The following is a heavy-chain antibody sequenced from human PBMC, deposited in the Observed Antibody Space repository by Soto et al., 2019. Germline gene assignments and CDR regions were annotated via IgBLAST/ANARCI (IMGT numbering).Heavy chain of an antibody. Sequence: ASVKVSCKASGYTFTSYDINWVRQATGQGLEWMGWMNPNSGNTGYAQKFQGRVTMTRNTSISTAYMELSSLRSEDTAVYYCARGRRGFDWLFHYYGMDVWGQGTTVTVSS. J-gene: IGHJ6*02. CDR2: MNPNSGNT. CDR1: GYTFTSYD. D-gene: IGHD3-9*01. V-gene: IGHV1-8*01. CDR3: ARGRRGFDWLFHYYGMDV.